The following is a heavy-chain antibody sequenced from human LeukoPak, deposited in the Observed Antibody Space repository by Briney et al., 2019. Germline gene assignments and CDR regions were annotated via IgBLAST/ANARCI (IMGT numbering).Heavy chain of an antibody. Sequence: ASVKVSCKASGYTFTSYYMHWVRQAPGQGLEWMGIIKPSGGSTSYAQKFQGRVTMTRDTSTSTVYMELSSLRSEDTAVYYCASGRQYQLQRDAFDIWGQGTMVTVSS. J-gene: IGHJ3*02. D-gene: IGHD2-2*01. CDR3: ASGRQYQLQRDAFDI. V-gene: IGHV1-46*01. CDR1: GYTFTSYY. CDR2: IKPSGGST.